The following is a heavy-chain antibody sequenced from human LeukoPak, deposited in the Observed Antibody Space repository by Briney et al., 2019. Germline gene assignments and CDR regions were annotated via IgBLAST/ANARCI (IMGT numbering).Heavy chain of an antibody. CDR1: GGTFSSYT. CDR3: ARDGRYCSSNSCYQVY. D-gene: IGHD2-2*01. Sequence: ASVKVSCKASGGTFSSYTISLVRQAPGQGLEWMGRIIPILGIANYAQKFQGRVTITADKSTSTAYMELSSLRSEDTAVYYCARDGRYCSSNSCYQVYWGQGTLVTVSS. V-gene: IGHV1-69*04. CDR2: IIPILGIA. J-gene: IGHJ4*02.